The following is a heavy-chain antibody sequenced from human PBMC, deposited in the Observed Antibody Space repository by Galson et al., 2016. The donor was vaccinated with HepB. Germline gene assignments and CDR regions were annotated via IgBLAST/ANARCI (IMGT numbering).Heavy chain of an antibody. V-gene: IGHV4-4*02. D-gene: IGHD5-18*01. Sequence: SETLSPTCPVSGGSVSSSDWWTWVRQPPGKGREWIGEIYHRGLTNYNPSLNSRVTISIDTSKNQFSLNLSSVIAADTAVYYWARGIPGYARGPYFDYWGQGTLVTVSS. J-gene: IGHJ4*02. CDR2: IYHRGLT. CDR1: GGSVSSSDW. CDR3: ARGIPGYARGPYFDY.